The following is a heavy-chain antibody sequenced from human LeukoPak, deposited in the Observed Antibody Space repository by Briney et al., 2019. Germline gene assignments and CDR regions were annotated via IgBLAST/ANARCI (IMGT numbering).Heavy chain of an antibody. CDR3: DRSDSPRHAFDP. Sequence: ASVKVSCKASGGTFSSYAISWVRQAPGQGLEWMGRIIPIFGTANYAQEFQGRVTITTDESTSTAYMELSSLRSEDTAVYYCDRSDSPRHAFDPWGQGTLVTVSS. J-gene: IGHJ5*02. CDR2: IIPIFGTA. V-gene: IGHV1-69*05. D-gene: IGHD2-21*02. CDR1: GGTFSSYA.